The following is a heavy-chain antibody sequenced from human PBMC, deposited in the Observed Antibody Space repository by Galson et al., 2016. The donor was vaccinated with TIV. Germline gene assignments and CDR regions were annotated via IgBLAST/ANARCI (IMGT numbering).Heavy chain of an antibody. Sequence: SVKVSCKASGDTISSYVFNWVRLAPGQGLEWMGGIIPLFRTTNYAQKFQGRVTITADESTNTAYMELNSLRSGDTAVCYCASDRNTAFDTYHYYYGMDVWGQGTTVIVSS. V-gene: IGHV1-69*13. D-gene: IGHD5-18*01. CDR1: GDTISSYV. J-gene: IGHJ6*02. CDR3: ASDRNTAFDTYHYYYGMDV. CDR2: IIPLFRTT.